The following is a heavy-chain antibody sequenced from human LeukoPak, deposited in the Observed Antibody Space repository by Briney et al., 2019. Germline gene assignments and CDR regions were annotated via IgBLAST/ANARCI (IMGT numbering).Heavy chain of an antibody. J-gene: IGHJ4*02. CDR1: GFTFDDYA. D-gene: IGHD3-10*01. Sequence: GGSLRLSCAASGFTFDDYAMHWVRQAPGKGLEWVSAISGSGANTYYADSVTGRFTISRDNSKNTLYLQMNSLRAEDTAVYYCAKDLANDTLVRGVIPYWGQGTLVTVSS. CDR2: ISGSGANT. CDR3: AKDLANDTLVRGVIPY. V-gene: IGHV3-23*01.